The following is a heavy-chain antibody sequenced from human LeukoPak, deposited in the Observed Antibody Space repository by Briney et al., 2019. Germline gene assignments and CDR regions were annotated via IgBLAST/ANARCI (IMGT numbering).Heavy chain of an antibody. CDR3: ASLRKRGGAFDL. CDR2: IFYSGTT. Sequence: SETLSLICSVSRGSISSPNYYWGWIRQSPGKGLEWIGNIFYSGTTYYNPSLPSLKSRVTILIDTSKNRFSLRLRSVTAADTAVYYCASLRKRGGAFDLWGQGKVVTVSS. CDR1: RGSISSPNYY. V-gene: IGHV4-39*07. J-gene: IGHJ3*01.